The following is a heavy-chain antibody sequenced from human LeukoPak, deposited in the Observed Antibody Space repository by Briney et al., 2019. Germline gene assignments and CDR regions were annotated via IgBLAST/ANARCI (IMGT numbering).Heavy chain of an antibody. CDR3: ARDGTAMVTALGFDP. Sequence: SETLSLTCAVYGGSFSGYYWSWIRQPPGKGLEWIGEINRSGSTNYNPSLKSRVTISVDTSKNQFSLKLSSVTAADTAVYYCARDGTAMVTALGFDPWGQGTLVTVSS. V-gene: IGHV4-34*01. J-gene: IGHJ5*02. CDR2: INRSGST. D-gene: IGHD5-18*01. CDR1: GGSFSGYY.